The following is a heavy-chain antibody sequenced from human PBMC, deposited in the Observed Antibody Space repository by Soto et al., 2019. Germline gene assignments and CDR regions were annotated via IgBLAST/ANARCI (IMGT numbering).Heavy chain of an antibody. CDR3: AKDRGASWQQLAFDY. V-gene: IGHV3-30*18. Sequence: PGGSLRLSCAASGFTFSSYGMHWVRQAPGKGLEWVAVISYDGSNKYYADSVKGRFTISRDNSKNTLYLQMNSLRAEDTAVYYCAKDRGASWQQLAFDYWGQGTLVTVSS. CDR1: GFTFSSYG. CDR2: ISYDGSNK. J-gene: IGHJ4*02. D-gene: IGHD6-13*01.